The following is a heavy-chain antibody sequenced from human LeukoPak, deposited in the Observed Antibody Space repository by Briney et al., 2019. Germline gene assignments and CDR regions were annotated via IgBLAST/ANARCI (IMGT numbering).Heavy chain of an antibody. CDR3: ARDRGEGYSGYDGFDS. J-gene: IGHJ4*02. Sequence: GGSLRLSCAASGFTFRSYTMNWVRQAPGKGLEWVSSFSGRSNYIYYADSVRGRFTISRDNAKNSLYLQMNSLRAEDTAMYYCARDRGEGYSGYDGFDSWGQGTLVTVSS. CDR1: GFTFRSYT. CDR2: FSGRSNYI. V-gene: IGHV3-21*01. D-gene: IGHD5-12*01.